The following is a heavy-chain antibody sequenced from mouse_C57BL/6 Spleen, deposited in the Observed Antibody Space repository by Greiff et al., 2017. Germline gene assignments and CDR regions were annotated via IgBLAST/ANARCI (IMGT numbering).Heavy chain of an antibody. Sequence: QVQLQQSGAELVRPGASVTLSCKASGYTFTDYEMHWVKQTPVHGLEWIGAIDPETGGTAYNQKFKGKAILTADKSSSTAYRELRSLTSEDSAVYYCTRCVDWYFDVWGTGTTVTVSS. CDR3: TRCVDWYFDV. CDR1: GYTFTDYE. J-gene: IGHJ1*03. CDR2: IDPETGGT. V-gene: IGHV1-15*01.